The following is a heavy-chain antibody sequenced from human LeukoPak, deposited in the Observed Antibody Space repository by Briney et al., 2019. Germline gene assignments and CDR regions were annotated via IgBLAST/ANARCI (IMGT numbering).Heavy chain of an antibody. V-gene: IGHV1-69*04. D-gene: IGHD5-18*01. CDR2: IIPILGIA. CDR1: GGTFSSYA. Sequence: SVKVSCKASGGTFSSYAISWVRQAPGQGLEWVGRIIPILGIANYAQKFQGRVTITADKSTSTAYMELSSLRSEDTAVYYCAREGEFVDTAMADGYFDYWGQGTLVTVSS. CDR3: AREGEFVDTAMADGYFDY. J-gene: IGHJ4*02.